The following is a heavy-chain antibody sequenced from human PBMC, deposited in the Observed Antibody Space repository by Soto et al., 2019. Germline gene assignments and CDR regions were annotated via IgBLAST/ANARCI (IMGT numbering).Heavy chain of an antibody. CDR3: AVARYCSGGSCSYYYYGMDV. V-gene: IGHV5-10-1*01. CDR2: IDPSDSYT. Sequence: GESLKISCKGSGYSFTSYWIGWVRQMPGKGREWMGSIDPSDSYTNYSPSFQGHVTISADKSISTAYLQWSSLKASDTAMYYCAVARYCSGGSCSYYYYGMDVWGQGTTVTVS. CDR1: GYSFTSYW. J-gene: IGHJ6*02. D-gene: IGHD2-15*01.